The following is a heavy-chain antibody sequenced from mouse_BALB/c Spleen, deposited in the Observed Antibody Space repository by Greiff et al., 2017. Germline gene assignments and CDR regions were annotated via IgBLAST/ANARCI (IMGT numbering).Heavy chain of an antibody. CDR1: GFTFSSFG. V-gene: IGHV5-17*02. Sequence: EVQGVESGGGLVQPGGSRKLSCAASGFTFSSFGMHWVRQAPEKGLEWVAYISSGSSTIYYADTVKGRFTISRDNPKNTLFLQMTSLRSEDTAMYYCAGTSYYYGSSYDYYAMDYWGQGTSVTVSS. J-gene: IGHJ4*01. CDR3: AGTSYYYGSSYDYYAMDY. D-gene: IGHD1-1*01. CDR2: ISSGSSTI.